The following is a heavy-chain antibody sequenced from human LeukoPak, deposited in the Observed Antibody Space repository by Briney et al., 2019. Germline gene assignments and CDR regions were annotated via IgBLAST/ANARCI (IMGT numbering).Heavy chain of an antibody. Sequence: GGTLRLSCVDSGSAFNTYGMNWVRQSPGKGLEWVSGISGSGGTIHYADSVKGRFTISRDNTKNTLYLQMNSLRVEDTAVYFCAKDFLGAGLYGYSPWGQGTLVIVS. CDR1: GSAFNTYG. D-gene: IGHD5-18*01. CDR3: AKDFLGAGLYGYSP. J-gene: IGHJ5*02. CDR2: ISGSGGTI. V-gene: IGHV3-23*01.